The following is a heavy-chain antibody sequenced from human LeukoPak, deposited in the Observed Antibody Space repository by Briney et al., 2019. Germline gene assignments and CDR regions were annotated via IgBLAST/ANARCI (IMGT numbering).Heavy chain of an antibody. D-gene: IGHD6-19*01. J-gene: IGHJ4*02. CDR2: VFTRGTT. CDR1: GYSIRSGYY. V-gene: IGHV4-61*09. CDR3: ARSSLAVYFDY. Sequence: SETLSLTCTVSGYSIRSGYYWDWIRQPAGKRLEWLGHVFTRGTTNYNASLEGRLTISLDTARNQFSLYLSSVTAADTAMYFCARSSLAVYFDYWGQGTLVTASS.